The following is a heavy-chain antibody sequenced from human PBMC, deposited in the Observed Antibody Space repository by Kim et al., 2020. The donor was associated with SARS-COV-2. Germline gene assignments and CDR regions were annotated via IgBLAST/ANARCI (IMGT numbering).Heavy chain of an antibody. J-gene: IGHJ5*02. D-gene: IGHD3-3*01. CDR3: ARDQRRTIFGVVIMGDWFDP. Sequence: RFTISRDNAKNSLYLQMNSLRAEETAVYYCARDQRRTIFGVVIMGDWFDPWGQGTLVTVSS. V-gene: IGHV3-11*06.